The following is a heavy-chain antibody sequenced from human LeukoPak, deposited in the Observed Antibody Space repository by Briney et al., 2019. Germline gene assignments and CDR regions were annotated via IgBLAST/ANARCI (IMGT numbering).Heavy chain of an antibody. Sequence: GASVKVSCKASGGTFSSYTISWVRQAPGQGLEWMGRIIPILGIANYAQKFQGRVTITADKSTSTAYMELSSLRSEDTAVYYCARDKILSDYGDYEAFDIWGQGTMVTVSS. V-gene: IGHV1-69*04. CDR2: IIPILGIA. D-gene: IGHD4-17*01. CDR1: GGTFSSYT. J-gene: IGHJ3*02. CDR3: ARDKILSDYGDYEAFDI.